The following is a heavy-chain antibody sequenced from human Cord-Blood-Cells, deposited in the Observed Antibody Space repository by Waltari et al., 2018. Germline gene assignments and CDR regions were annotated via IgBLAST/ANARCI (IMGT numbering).Heavy chain of an antibody. V-gene: IGHV1-24*01. J-gene: IGHJ5*02. Sequence: QVQLVQSGAEVKKPGASVKVSCKVSGYTLTELSMHWVRQAPGKGLEWMGGFDPEDGETIYAQKFQGRGTMTEDTSTDTAYMELSSLRSEDTAVYYCATRSGSYLDGNNWFDPWGQGTLVTVSS. CDR3: ATRSGSYLDGNNWFDP. CDR1: GYTLTELS. D-gene: IGHD1-26*01. CDR2: FDPEDGET.